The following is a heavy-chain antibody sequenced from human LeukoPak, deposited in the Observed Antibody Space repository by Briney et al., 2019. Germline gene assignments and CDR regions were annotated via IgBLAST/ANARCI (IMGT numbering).Heavy chain of an antibody. CDR3: AKGDYFDY. D-gene: IGHD3-16*01. Sequence: PGGSLRLSCAASGFTFSTSWMSWVRQAPGRGLEWVANIKEDGSEKWYMDSVKGRFIISRDNAKNSLYLQMNSLRAEDTAVFYCAKGDYFDYWGQGTLVTVSS. CDR2: IKEDGSEK. CDR1: GFTFSTSW. J-gene: IGHJ4*02. V-gene: IGHV3-7*01.